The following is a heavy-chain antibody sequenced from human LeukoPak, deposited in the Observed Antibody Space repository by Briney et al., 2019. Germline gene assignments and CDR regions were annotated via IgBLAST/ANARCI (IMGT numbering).Heavy chain of an antibody. D-gene: IGHD5-24*01. Sequence: SETLSLTCTVSGGSISSSSYYWGWIRQPPGKGLEWIGSIYYSGSTYYNPSLTSRVTISVDTSNNQSSLKLSSVTAAHTAVYYCARLVDGYNSYYYSYMDVWGKGTTVTVSS. CDR3: ARLVDGYNSYYYSYMDV. V-gene: IGHV4-39*01. J-gene: IGHJ6*03. CDR2: IYYSGST. CDR1: GGSISSSSYY.